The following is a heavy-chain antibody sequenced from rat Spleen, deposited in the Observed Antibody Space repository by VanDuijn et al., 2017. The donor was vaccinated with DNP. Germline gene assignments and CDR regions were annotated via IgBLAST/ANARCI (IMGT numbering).Heavy chain of an antibody. V-gene: IGHV5-25*01. D-gene: IGHD1-12*01. CDR3: ARHRTIMPYYYAMDA. CDR1: GLTFSNYD. J-gene: IGHJ4*01. CDR2: IGHAGDST. Sequence: EVQLVESGGGLVQPGRSMKLSCAASGLTFSNYDMAWVRQAPRRSLEWVAFIGHAGDSTYFRDSVKGRFTISRDNAQSTLYLQMDSLRSEDTATYYCARHRTIMPYYYAMDAWGQGASVTVSS.